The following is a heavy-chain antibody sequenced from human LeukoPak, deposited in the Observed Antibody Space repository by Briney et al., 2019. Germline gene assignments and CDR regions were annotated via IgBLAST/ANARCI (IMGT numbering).Heavy chain of an antibody. J-gene: IGHJ4*02. CDR3: TTPRWSAAIFDY. CDR2: IKSKTDGGTT. V-gene: IGHV3-15*01. CDR1: GFTFSNAW. D-gene: IGHD2-2*01. Sequence: GGSLRLSCAASGFTFSNAWMNWVRQAPGKGLEWVGRIKSKTDGGTTDYVAPVKGRFTISRDDSKNTLYLQMNSLKTEDTAVYYCTTPRWSAAIFDYWGQGTLVTVSS.